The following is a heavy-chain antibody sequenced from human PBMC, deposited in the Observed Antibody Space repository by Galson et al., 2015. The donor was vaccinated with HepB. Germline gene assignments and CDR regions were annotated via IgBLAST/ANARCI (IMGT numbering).Heavy chain of an antibody. CDR3: ASFGGWYPYYYYYMDV. D-gene: IGHD6-19*01. V-gene: IGHV5-51*01. Sequence: QSGAEVKKPGESLKISCKGSGYSFTSYWIGWVRQMPGKGLEWMGIIYPGDSDTRYSPSFQGQVTMTRNTSISTAYMELSSLRSEDTAVYYCASFGGWYPYYYYYMDVWGKGTTVTVSS. CDR1: GYSFTSYW. CDR2: IYPGDSDT. J-gene: IGHJ6*03.